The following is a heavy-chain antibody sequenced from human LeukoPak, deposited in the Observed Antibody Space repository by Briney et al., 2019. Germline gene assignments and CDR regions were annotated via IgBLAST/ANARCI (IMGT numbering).Heavy chain of an antibody. D-gene: IGHD3-3*01. CDR3: AKENDFWSGYSHSAPDY. Sequence: GGSLRLSCAASGFTFSSYAMSWVRQAPGEGLEWVSAISGSGGSTYYADSVKGRFTISRDNSKNTLYLQMNSLRAEDTAVYYCAKENDFWSGYSHSAPDYWGQGTLVTVSS. CDR2: ISGSGGST. CDR1: GFTFSSYA. V-gene: IGHV3-23*01. J-gene: IGHJ4*02.